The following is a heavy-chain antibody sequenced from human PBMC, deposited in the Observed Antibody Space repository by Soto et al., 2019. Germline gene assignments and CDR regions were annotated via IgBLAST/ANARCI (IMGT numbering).Heavy chain of an antibody. CDR3: TRDLSYSSSPTY. Sequence: SLRLSWRVFGFTFGDYARSWFLQAPGKGLEWVGFIRSKAYGGTTEYAASVKGRFTISRDDSKSIAYLQMNSLKTEDTAVYYCTRDLSYSSSPTYWGQGTLVTVSS. CDR1: GFTFGDYA. J-gene: IGHJ4*02. V-gene: IGHV3-49*03. D-gene: IGHD6-13*01. CDR2: IRSKAYGGTT.